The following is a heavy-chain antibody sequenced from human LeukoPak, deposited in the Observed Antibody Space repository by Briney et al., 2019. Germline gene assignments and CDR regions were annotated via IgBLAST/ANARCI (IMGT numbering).Heavy chain of an antibody. D-gene: IGHD1-26*01. Sequence: SESVSLTCTVSGGSISNYYWSWIRQPPGKGLEWIGYVSASGSTKYNPSLNSRVTMSLDTSTSQFSLRLSSVTVADTAVYYCARRGGSGSSYCFDPWGQGTLVTVSS. CDR1: GGSISNYY. V-gene: IGHV4-59*08. CDR2: VSASGST. J-gene: IGHJ5*02. CDR3: ARRGGSGSSYCFDP.